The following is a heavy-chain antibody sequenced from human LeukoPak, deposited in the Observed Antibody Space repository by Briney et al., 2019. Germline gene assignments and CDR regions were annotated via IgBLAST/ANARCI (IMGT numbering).Heavy chain of an antibody. CDR3: ARVSYYDILTGYYNVIDYFDY. D-gene: IGHD3-9*01. J-gene: IGHJ4*02. V-gene: IGHV4-34*01. Sequence: SETLSLTCAVYGGSFSGYYWSWIRQPPGKGLEWIGEINHSGSTNYNPSLKSRVTISVDTSKNQFSLTLSSVTAADTAVYYCARVSYYDILTGYYNVIDYFDYWGQGTLVTVSS. CDR2: INHSGST. CDR1: GGSFSGYY.